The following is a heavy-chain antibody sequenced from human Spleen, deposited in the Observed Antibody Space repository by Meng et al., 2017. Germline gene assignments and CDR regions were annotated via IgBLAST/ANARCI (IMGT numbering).Heavy chain of an antibody. V-gene: IGHV4-34*01. D-gene: IGHD4-11*01. CDR3: ARGPTTMAHDFDY. J-gene: IGHJ4*02. CDR1: VGSFCVYD. CDR2: INHSGST. Sequence: QVQPRQWGQWYVKPSVALSLPCPGLVGSFCVYDWSWIRQPQGKGLEWIGEINHSGSTNYNPSLESRATISVDTSQNNLSLKLSSVTAADSAVYYCARGPTTMAHDFDYWGQGTLVTVSS.